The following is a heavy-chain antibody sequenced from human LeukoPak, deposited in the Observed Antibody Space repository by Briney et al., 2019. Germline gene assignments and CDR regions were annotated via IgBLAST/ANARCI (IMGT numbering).Heavy chain of an antibody. Sequence: ASVKVSCKASGYTFTSYDINWVRQATGQGLEWMGWMNPNSGNTGYAQKFQGRVTMTRNTSISTAYMELSSLRSEDTAVYYRARGVRRTRNWFDPWGQGTLVTVSS. CDR3: ARGVRRTRNWFDP. CDR1: GYTFTSYD. D-gene: IGHD3-10*01. V-gene: IGHV1-8*01. CDR2: MNPNSGNT. J-gene: IGHJ5*02.